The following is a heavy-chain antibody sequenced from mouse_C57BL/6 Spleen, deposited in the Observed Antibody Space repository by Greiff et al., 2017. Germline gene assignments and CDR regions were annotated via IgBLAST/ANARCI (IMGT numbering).Heavy chain of an antibody. Sequence: QVHVKQSGAELVKPGASVKLSCKASGYTFTSYWMQWVKQRPGQGLEWIGEIDPSDSYTNYNQKFKGKATLTVDTSSSTAYMQLSSLTSEDSAVYYCARTEDYWGQGTSVTVSS. J-gene: IGHJ4*01. CDR1: GYTFTSYW. V-gene: IGHV1-50*01. CDR2: IDPSDSYT. CDR3: ARTEDY.